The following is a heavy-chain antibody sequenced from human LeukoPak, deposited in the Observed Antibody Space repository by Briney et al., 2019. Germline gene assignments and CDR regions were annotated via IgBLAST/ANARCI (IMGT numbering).Heavy chain of an antibody. V-gene: IGHV3-33*01. Sequence: GGSLRLSCAASGFTFSTYGMHWVRQAPGKGLEWVAVIWYDGSNKYYADSVKGRFTISRDSSKNTLYLQMNSLRAEDTAVYYCARARGPYDILTGYHDYWGQGTLVTVSS. D-gene: IGHD3-9*01. CDR2: IWYDGSNK. CDR1: GFTFSTYG. CDR3: ARARGPYDILTGYHDY. J-gene: IGHJ4*02.